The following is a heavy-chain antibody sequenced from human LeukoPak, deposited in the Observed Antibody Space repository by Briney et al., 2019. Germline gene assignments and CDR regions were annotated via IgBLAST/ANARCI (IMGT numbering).Heavy chain of an antibody. CDR2: ISGSGGGT. Sequence: GGSLRLSCAASGFTFSSYAMSWVRQAPGKGLEWVSAISGSGGGTYYADSVKGRFTISRDNSKNTLYLQMNSLRAEDTAVYYCAKEWFGELSRNWFDPWGQGTLVTVSS. CDR1: GFTFSSYA. V-gene: IGHV3-23*01. D-gene: IGHD3-10*01. J-gene: IGHJ5*02. CDR3: AKEWFGELSRNWFDP.